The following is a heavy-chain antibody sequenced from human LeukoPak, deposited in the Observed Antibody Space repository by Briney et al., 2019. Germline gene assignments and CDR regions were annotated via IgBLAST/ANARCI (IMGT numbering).Heavy chain of an antibody. J-gene: IGHJ6*03. D-gene: IGHD1-26*01. Sequence: PSETLSLTCTVSGGSISSHYWSWIRQPPGKGLEWIGYIYYSGSTNYNPSLKSRVTISVDTSKNQFSLKLSSVTAADTAVFYCARDGRVGAGYYYMDVWGKGTTVTVSS. CDR3: ARDGRVGAGYYYMDV. CDR2: IYYSGST. V-gene: IGHV4-59*11. CDR1: GGSISSHY.